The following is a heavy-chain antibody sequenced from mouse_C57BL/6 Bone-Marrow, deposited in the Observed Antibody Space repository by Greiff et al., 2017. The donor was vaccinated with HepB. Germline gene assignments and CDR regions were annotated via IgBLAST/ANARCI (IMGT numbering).Heavy chain of an antibody. CDR3: ARILLRLHAMDY. CDR2: ISYDGSN. J-gene: IGHJ4*01. CDR1: GYSITSGYY. Sequence: EVQLQQSGPGLVKPSQSLSLTCSVTGYSITSGYYWNWIRQFPGNKLEWMGYISYDGSNNYNPSLKNRISLTRYTSKNQFFLKLNSVTTEDTATYYWARILLRLHAMDYWGQGTSVTVSS. D-gene: IGHD1-1*01. V-gene: IGHV3-6*01.